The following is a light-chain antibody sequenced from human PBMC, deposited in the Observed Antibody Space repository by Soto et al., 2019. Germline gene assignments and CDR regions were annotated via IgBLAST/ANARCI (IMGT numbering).Light chain of an antibody. Sequence: AIQMTQSPSSLSASVGDRVTITWRASQDIRNDLGWYQQKPGKAPKVLIYVTSNLQSGVPSRFSGSGSGTDFTLTISGLQPEDCATYYCLQDYNYPLTFGGGTKVEIK. CDR3: LQDYNYPLT. J-gene: IGKJ4*01. CDR2: VTS. CDR1: QDIRND. V-gene: IGKV1-6*01.